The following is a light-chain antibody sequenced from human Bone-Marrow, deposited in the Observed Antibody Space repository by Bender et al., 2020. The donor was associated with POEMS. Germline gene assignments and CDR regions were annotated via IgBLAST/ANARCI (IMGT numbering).Light chain of an antibody. J-gene: IGLJ1*01. Sequence: HSALTQPASVSGSPGQSITISCTGTRSDVGSYNLVSWYIHYPGQAPKLLIYGVTKRPSGVSSRFSGSKAGNTAYLTISGLQAEDEADYYCFSFLNSTDCVFGPGTKVTVL. V-gene: IGLV2-23*02. CDR3: FSFLNSTDCV. CDR2: GVT. CDR1: RSDVGSYNL.